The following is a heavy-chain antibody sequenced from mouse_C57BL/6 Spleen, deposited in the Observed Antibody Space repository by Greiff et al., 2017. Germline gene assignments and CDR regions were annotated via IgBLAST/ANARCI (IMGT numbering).Heavy chain of an antibody. CDR2: INPSTGGT. V-gene: IGHV1-42*01. Sequence: VQLQQSGPELVKPGASVKISCKASGYSFTGYYMNWVKQSPEKSLEWIGEINPSTGGTTYNQKFKAKATLTVDKSSSTAYMQLKSLTSEDSAVYYCARSGYYGSSYGSYFDVWGTGTTVTVSS. CDR3: ARSGYYGSSYGSYFDV. J-gene: IGHJ1*03. D-gene: IGHD1-1*01. CDR1: GYSFTGYY.